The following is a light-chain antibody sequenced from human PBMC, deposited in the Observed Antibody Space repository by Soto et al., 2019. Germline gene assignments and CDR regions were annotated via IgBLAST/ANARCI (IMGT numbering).Light chain of an antibody. J-gene: IGLJ3*02. CDR2: EVT. V-gene: IGLV2-8*01. CDR1: SSDIGTYNY. CDR3: SSYAGSNNFVV. Sequence: HSALTQPPSASGSLGQSVTISCTGSSSDIGTYNYVSWYQQNPGKAPKLMIYEVTKRPSGVPDRFSGSKSGNTASLTVSGLQADDEADYYCSSYAGSNNFVVFGGGTQLTVL.